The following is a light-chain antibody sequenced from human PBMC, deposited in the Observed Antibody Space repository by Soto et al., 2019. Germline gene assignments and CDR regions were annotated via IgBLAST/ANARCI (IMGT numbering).Light chain of an antibody. Sequence: QSVLTQPPSASGSPGQSVTISCTGTSSDLGGYNSVSWYQHHPGKAPKLMIYEVSKRPSGVPDRFSGSKSANTASLTVSWLQAEDEADYCCSSYAGSNNYVFGTGTKLTVL. CDR2: EVS. V-gene: IGLV2-8*01. CDR1: SSDLGGYNS. CDR3: SSYAGSNNYV. J-gene: IGLJ1*01.